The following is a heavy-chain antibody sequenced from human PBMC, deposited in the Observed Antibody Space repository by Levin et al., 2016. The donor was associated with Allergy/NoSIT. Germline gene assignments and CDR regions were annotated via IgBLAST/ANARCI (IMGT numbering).Heavy chain of an antibody. D-gene: IGHD2-2*01. J-gene: IGHJ3*02. Sequence: ASVKVSCKVSGYTLTELSMHWVRQAPGKGLEWMGGFDPEDGETIYAQKFQGRVTMTEDTSTDTAYMELSSLRSEDTAVYYCATGRTPTVDIVVVPAAMVAFDIWGQGTMVTVSS. V-gene: IGHV1-24*01. CDR3: ATGRTPTVDIVVVPAAMVAFDI. CDR2: FDPEDGET. CDR1: GYTLTELS.